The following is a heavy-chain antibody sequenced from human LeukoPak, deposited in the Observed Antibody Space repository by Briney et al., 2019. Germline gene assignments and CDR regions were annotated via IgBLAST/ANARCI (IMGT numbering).Heavy chain of an antibody. D-gene: IGHD3-16*01. CDR1: GGTFSSYA. CDR2: IILIFGTA. V-gene: IGHV1-69*05. Sequence: SVKVSCKASGGTFSSYAISWVRQAPGQGLEWMGGIILIFGTANYAQKFQGRVTITTDESTSTAYMELSSLRSEDTAVYYCLHLTDYVWGNYWGQGTLVTVSS. CDR3: LHLTDYVWGNY. J-gene: IGHJ4*02.